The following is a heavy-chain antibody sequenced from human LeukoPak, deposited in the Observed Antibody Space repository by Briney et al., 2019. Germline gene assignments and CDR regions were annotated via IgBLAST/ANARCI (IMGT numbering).Heavy chain of an antibody. J-gene: IGHJ5*02. Sequence: ASVKVSCKASGYTFTSYYMHWVRQAPGQELEGMGIINPIGGRKSYPQKFQGRVTMTRDMSTSTVYMELSSLRAEDTAVYYCARIGITMVRGVTKKANPYNWFDRWGQGTLVTVCS. CDR3: ARIGITMVRGVTKKANPYNWFDR. D-gene: IGHD3-10*01. CDR2: INPIGGRK. CDR1: GYTFTSYY. V-gene: IGHV1-46*01.